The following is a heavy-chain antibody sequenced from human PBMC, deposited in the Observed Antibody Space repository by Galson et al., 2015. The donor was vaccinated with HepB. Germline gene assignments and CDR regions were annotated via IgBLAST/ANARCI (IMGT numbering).Heavy chain of an antibody. CDR1: GFTFSSYW. V-gene: IGHV3-7*03. D-gene: IGHD3-10*01. CDR2: VKEDGSEK. J-gene: IGHJ4*02. Sequence: SLRLFCAASGFTFSSYWLSWVRQAPGKGLECVANVKEDGSEKYFVDSVKGRFTISRDNARNSLYLQMNSLRAEDTAVYYCARVRGDLYDPRTYYFDYWGQGTLVTVSS. CDR3: ARVRGDLYDPRTYYFDY.